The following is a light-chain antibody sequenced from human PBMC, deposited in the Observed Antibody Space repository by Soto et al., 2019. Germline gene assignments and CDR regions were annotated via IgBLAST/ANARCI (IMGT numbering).Light chain of an antibody. CDR3: LHDYNYPYT. CDR2: GAS. V-gene: IGKV1-6*01. CDR1: QGIRND. J-gene: IGKJ2*01. Sequence: AIQMTQFPSSLSASVGDRVTITCRASQGIRNDLGWYQQKSGRAPKLLIFGASTLQSGVPSRFSGSGSGTDFTLTINSLQPEDFATYYCLHDYNYPYTFGQGTKVEIK.